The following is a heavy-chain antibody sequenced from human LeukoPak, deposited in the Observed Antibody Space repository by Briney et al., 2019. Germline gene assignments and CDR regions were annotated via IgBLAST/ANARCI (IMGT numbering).Heavy chain of an antibody. CDR1: GGSFSGYY. Sequence: SETLSLTCAVYGGSFSGYYWSWIRQPPGKGLEWIGEINHSGGTNYNPSLKSRVTISVDTSKNQFSLKLSSVTAADTAVYYCARGRRYYYGSGSYYLDYWGQGTLVTVSS. V-gene: IGHV4-34*01. J-gene: IGHJ4*02. CDR2: INHSGGT. D-gene: IGHD3-10*01. CDR3: ARGRRYYYGSGSYYLDY.